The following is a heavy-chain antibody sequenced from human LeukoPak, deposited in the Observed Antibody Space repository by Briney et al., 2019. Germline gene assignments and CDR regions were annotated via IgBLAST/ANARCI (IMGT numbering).Heavy chain of an antibody. CDR3: ARATVEEVVAASLDY. V-gene: IGHV1-46*01. CDR2: INPSGGST. J-gene: IGHJ4*02. D-gene: IGHD2-15*01. Sequence: ASVKVSCKASGYTFTSYYMHWVRQAPGQGLEWRGIINPSGGSTSYAQKFQGRVTMTRDTSTSTVYMELSSLRSEDTGVYYCARATVEEVVAASLDYWGQGTLVSVSS. CDR1: GYTFTSYY.